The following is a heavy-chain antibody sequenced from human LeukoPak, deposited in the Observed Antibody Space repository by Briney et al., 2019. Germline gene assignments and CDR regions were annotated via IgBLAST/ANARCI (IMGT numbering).Heavy chain of an antibody. CDR1: GFTFSSYA. Sequence: PGGSLRLSCAASGFTFSSYAMHWVRQAPGKGLEWVAVISYDGSNKYYADSVKGRFTISRDNSKNTLYLHMNSLRAEDTAVYYCARDMGHIVVVTAPKGFDYWGQGTLVTVSS. D-gene: IGHD2-21*02. CDR2: ISYDGSNK. J-gene: IGHJ4*02. CDR3: ARDMGHIVVVTAPKGFDY. V-gene: IGHV3-30-3*01.